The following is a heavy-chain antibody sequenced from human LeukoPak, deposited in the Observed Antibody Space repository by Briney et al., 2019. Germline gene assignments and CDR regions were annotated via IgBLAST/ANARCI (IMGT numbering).Heavy chain of an antibody. J-gene: IGHJ4*02. V-gene: IGHV6-1*01. D-gene: IGHD5-18*01. Sequence: SQTLSLTCAISGDSLSNNNVAWNWIRQSPSRGLEWLGRTYYRSKWNTDYAVSVKSRITINSDTSKNQFSLQLNSVTPEDTAVYYCARGCYSSFDCWDQGTLVTVSP. CDR1: GDSLSNNNVA. CDR3: ARGCYSSFDC. CDR2: TYYRSKWNT.